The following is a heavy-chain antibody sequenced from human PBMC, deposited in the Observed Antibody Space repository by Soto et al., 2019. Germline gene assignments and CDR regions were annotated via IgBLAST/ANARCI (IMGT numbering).Heavy chain of an antibody. Sequence: PGGSLRLSCAASGFTFSNAWMSWVRQAPGKGLEWVGRIKRKTDGGTTDYAAPVKGRFTISRDDSKNTLYLQMNSLKTEDTAVYYCTTARGAAAEFDPWGQGTLVTVSS. V-gene: IGHV3-15*01. CDR1: GFTFSNAW. CDR3: TTARGAAAEFDP. J-gene: IGHJ5*02. D-gene: IGHD6-13*01. CDR2: IKRKTDGGTT.